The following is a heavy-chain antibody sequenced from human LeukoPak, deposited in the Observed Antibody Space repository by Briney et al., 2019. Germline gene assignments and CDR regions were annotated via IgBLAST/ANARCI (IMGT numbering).Heavy chain of an antibody. CDR2: IYYGGST. CDR1: GGSISSYY. J-gene: IGHJ4*02. D-gene: IGHD1-26*01. Sequence: SETLSLTCTVSGGSISSYYWSWIRQPPGKGLEWIGYIYYGGSTNYNPSLKSRVTISVDTSKNQFSLKLSSVTAADTAVYYCARASRRLEWELPDYWGQGTLVTVSS. CDR3: ARASRRLEWELPDY. V-gene: IGHV4-59*01.